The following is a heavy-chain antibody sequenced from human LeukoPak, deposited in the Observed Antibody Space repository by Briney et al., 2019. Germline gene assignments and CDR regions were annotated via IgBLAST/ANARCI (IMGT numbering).Heavy chain of an antibody. Sequence: GGSLRLSCAASGFSFGSYAMSWVRQAPGKGLAWVSGISGSGDSTYYADSVKGRFTISRDNSKNTLYLQMNSLRAEDTAVYYCAKDLNGWYIFDYWGQGTLVTVSS. CDR3: AKDLNGWYIFDY. D-gene: IGHD6-19*01. V-gene: IGHV3-23*01. J-gene: IGHJ4*02. CDR2: ISGSGDST. CDR1: GFSFGSYA.